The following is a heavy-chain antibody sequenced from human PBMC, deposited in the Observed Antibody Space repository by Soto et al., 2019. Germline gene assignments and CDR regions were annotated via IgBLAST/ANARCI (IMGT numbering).Heavy chain of an antibody. D-gene: IGHD1-20*01. CDR2: IRPDNGNT. CDR3: ARDTESNRYND. J-gene: IGHJ1*01. CDR1: GYTFSTSG. Sequence: ASVKVSCKASGYTFSTSGISWVRRAPGQGLEWVGWIRPDNGNTKSAQRLQGRVTLTTDTSASTAYMELRSLTSDDTAMYYCARDTESNRYNDWGQGTLVTVSS. V-gene: IGHV1-18*01.